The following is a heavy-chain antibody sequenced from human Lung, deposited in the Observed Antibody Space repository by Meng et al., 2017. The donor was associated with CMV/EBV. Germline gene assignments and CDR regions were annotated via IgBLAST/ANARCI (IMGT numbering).Heavy chain of an antibody. V-gene: IGHV3-48*03. J-gene: IGHJ4*02. Sequence: GGSLRLSCATSGFTFSGYEMNWVRQAPGKGLEWVSYISTRGTTIYYADSVKGRFTISRDNAKGSLFLQMNNLGAEDTAIYYCATYNGYSLFFDYWGQGALVTVSS. D-gene: IGHD5-18*01. CDR2: ISTRGTTI. CDR1: GFTFSGYE. CDR3: ATYNGYSLFFDY.